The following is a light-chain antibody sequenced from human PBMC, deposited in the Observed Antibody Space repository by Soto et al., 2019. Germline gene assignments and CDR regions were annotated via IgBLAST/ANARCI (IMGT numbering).Light chain of an antibody. Sequence: IQLTQSPSSLSASVGDRVTITCRASQAISSYLAWYQQKPGKAPNLLIYAASTLQSGVPSRFSGSGSGTDFTLKISRVEAEDVGVYYCMQALQAPTFGQGTRLEIK. CDR3: MQALQAPT. J-gene: IGKJ5*01. CDR1: QAISSY. V-gene: IGKV1-9*01. CDR2: AAS.